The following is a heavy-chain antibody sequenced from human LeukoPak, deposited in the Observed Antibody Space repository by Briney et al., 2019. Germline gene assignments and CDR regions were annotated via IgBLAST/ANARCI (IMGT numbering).Heavy chain of an antibody. CDR2: ISGGGGTT. CDR3: AKGRQLWEFFFDY. CDR1: GFTFSSYA. J-gene: IGHJ4*02. D-gene: IGHD3-10*01. V-gene: IGHV3-23*01. Sequence: GGSLRLSCAASGFTFSSYAMNWVRQAPGKGLEWVSSISGGGGTTYYPDSVKGRFTVSRDNSKNTLYLQMNSLRAEDTAVYYCAKGRQLWEFFFDYWGQGTLATVSS.